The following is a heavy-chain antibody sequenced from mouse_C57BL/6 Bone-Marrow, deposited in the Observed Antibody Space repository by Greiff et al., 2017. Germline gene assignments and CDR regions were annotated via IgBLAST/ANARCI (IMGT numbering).Heavy chain of an antibody. Sequence: VKLQESGAELARPGASVKLSCKASGYTFTSYGISWVKQRTGQGLEWIGEIYPRSGNTYYNEKFKGKATLTADKSSSTAYMELRSLTSEDSAVYFCARRGGWDWYFDVWGTGTTVTVSS. J-gene: IGHJ1*03. CDR3: ARRGGWDWYFDV. D-gene: IGHD2-3*01. CDR2: IYPRSGNT. CDR1: GYTFTSYG. V-gene: IGHV1-81*01.